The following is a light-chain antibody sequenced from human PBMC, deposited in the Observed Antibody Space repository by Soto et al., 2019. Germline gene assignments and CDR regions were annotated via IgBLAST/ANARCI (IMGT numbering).Light chain of an antibody. CDR2: RVS. J-gene: IGKJ1*01. V-gene: IGKV2-30*01. Sequence: DVVLTQSPLSLPVNFGQPASISCRSSKSLVYSDGNTHLSWFHQRPGQSPRRLIYRVSSRDSGVQDRFSGSASGTDFTLEISRVEAEDVGIYFCTQGTPWPRTFGQGTKVEVK. CDR1: KSLVYSDGNTH. CDR3: TQGTPWPRT.